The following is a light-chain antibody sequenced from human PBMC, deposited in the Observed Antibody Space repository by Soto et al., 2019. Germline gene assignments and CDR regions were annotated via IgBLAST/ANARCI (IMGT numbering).Light chain of an antibody. V-gene: IGLV4-60*02. CDR3: ETWVSNTYV. J-gene: IGLJ1*01. Sequence: QSVLTQSSSASASLGSSVKLTCTLSSGHSSYIIAWHQQQPGKAPRYLMKLEGSGNYNKGSGVPDRFSGSSSGVDRYLTISNLQFEDEADYYCETWVSNTYVFGTGTKLTVL. CDR1: SGHSSYI. CDR2: LEGSGNY.